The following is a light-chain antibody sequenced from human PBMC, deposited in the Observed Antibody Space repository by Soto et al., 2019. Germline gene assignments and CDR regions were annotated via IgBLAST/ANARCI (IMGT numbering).Light chain of an antibody. J-gene: IGKJ5*01. Sequence: DIQMTQSPSSLSASVGDRVTITCRASQSISSYLNWYQQKPGKAPKLLIYKASSLESGVQSRFSGSGSGTDFTFTIRSLQPEDIATYYCQQYDNLPLTFGQGTRLEIK. CDR2: KAS. CDR1: QSISSY. CDR3: QQYDNLPLT. V-gene: IGKV1-33*01.